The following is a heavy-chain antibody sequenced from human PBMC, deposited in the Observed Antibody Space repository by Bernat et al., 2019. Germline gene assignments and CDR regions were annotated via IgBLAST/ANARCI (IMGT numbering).Heavy chain of an antibody. V-gene: IGHV2-5*02. CDR1: GFSLSTSGVG. J-gene: IGHJ4*02. CDR3: AHRRWTGYSSGSHFDY. Sequence: ITLKESGPTLVKPTQTLTLTCTFSGFSLSTSGVGVGWIRQPPGKALEWLALIYWDDDKRYSPSLKSRLTITKDTSKNQVVLTMTNMDPVDTATYYCAHRRWTGYSSGSHFDYWGQGTLVTVSS. CDR2: IYWDDDK. D-gene: IGHD6-19*01.